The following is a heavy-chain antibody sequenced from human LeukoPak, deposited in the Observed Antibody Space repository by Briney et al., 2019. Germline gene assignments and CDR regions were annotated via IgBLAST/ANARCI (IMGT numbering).Heavy chain of an antibody. Sequence: PGGSLRLSCAASGFSVDGNYMTWVRQAPGKGLEWVSVIFSGDSIYYADSVKGRFTISRDNAKNSLYLQMNSLRAEDTAVYYCAELGITMIGGVWGEGTTVTISS. V-gene: IGHV3-66*01. J-gene: IGHJ6*04. CDR3: AELGITMIGGV. CDR1: GFSVDGNY. D-gene: IGHD3-10*02. CDR2: IFSGDSI.